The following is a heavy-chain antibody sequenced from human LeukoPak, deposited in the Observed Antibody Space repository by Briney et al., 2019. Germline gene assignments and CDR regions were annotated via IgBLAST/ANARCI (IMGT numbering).Heavy chain of an antibody. J-gene: IGHJ4*02. CDR3: ARQWRQGGLDIVLMVYAAYYFDY. CDR2: IYYSGST. V-gene: IGHV4-39*01. Sequence: PSETLSLTCTVSGGPISSSSYYWGWIRQPPGKGLEWIGSIYYSGSTYYNPSLKSRVTISVDTSKNQFSLKLSSVTAADTAVYYCARQWRQGGLDIVLMVYAAYYFDYWGQGTLVTVSS. D-gene: IGHD2-8*01. CDR1: GGPISSSSYY.